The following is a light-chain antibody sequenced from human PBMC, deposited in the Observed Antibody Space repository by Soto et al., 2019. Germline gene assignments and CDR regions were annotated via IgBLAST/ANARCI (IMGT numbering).Light chain of an antibody. Sequence: QSALTQPASVSGSPGQSITISCTGTSSDVGGYNYVSWYQQHPGKAPKLVIYDGSNWPSGVSNRFSRSNSGNTASLTISGLQADDEAEDYCSSYTSSSTVLFGGGTKLTVL. CDR1: SSDVGGYNY. V-gene: IGLV2-14*01. CDR3: SSYTSSSTVL. J-gene: IGLJ2*01. CDR2: DGS.